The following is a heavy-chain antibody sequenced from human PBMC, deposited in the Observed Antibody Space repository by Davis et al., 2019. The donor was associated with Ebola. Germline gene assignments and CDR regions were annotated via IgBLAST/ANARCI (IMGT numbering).Heavy chain of an antibody. J-gene: IGHJ6*04. D-gene: IGHD2-15*01. CDR1: GYTFTNYG. CDR3: ARDLIVVVGAATHGDYYYYGMGV. CDR2: INGHDAKT. Sequence: AASVKVSCKTSGYTFTNYGTTWVRQAPGQGLEWMGWINGHDAKTNYAQKFQGRVTMTRDTSTSTVYMEMSSLRSEETAVYYCARDLIVVVGAATHGDYYYYGMGVWGKGTTVTVSS. V-gene: IGHV1-18*04.